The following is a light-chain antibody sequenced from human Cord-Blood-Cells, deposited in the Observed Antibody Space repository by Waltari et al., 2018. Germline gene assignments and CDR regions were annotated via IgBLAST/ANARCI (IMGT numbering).Light chain of an antibody. Sequence: QSALTQPASVSGSPGQSITISCTGTSSDVGGYNYVSWYQPHPGKAPKLMMYDVSKRRSGVANRFSGSKSGNTASLTISGLQAEDEADYYCSSYTSSSTYVFGTGTKVTVL. CDR3: SSYTSSSTYV. CDR1: SSDVGGYNY. V-gene: IGLV2-14*01. CDR2: DVS. J-gene: IGLJ1*01.